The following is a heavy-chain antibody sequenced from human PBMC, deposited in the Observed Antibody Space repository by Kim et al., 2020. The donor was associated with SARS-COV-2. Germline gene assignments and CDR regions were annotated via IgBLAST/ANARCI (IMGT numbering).Heavy chain of an antibody. V-gene: IGHV3-23*01. CDR2: INADSTNT. Sequence: GGSLRLSCAASGFAFGTYAMSWVRRTPGKGLQWVSSINADSTNTYYSDSVRGRFTISRDNSKDTVYLQMRSLRVDDTAIYYCAKDPYFDSSGYYYGGQYFQHWGQGALLTVS. CDR1: GFAFGTYA. D-gene: IGHD3-22*01. CDR3: AKDPYFDSSGYYYGGQYFQH. J-gene: IGHJ1*01.